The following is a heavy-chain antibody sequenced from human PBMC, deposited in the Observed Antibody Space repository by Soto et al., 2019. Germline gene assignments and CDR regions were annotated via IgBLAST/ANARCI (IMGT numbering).Heavy chain of an antibody. D-gene: IGHD2-2*01. CDR1: GGSISSSSYY. CDR2: IYYSGST. CDR3: ARREGCSSTSCYAVVY. J-gene: IGHJ4*02. V-gene: IGHV4-39*01. Sequence: QLQLQESGPGLVKPSETLSLTCTVSGGSISSSSYYWGWIRQPPGKGLEWIGSIYYSGSTYYNPSLKSRVTISVDTSKNQFSLKLSSVTAADTAVYYCARREGCSSTSCYAVVYWGQGTLVTVSS.